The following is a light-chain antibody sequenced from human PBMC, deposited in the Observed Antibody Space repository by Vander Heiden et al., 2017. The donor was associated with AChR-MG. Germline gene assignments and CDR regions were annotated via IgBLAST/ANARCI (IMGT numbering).Light chain of an antibody. CDR2: GAS. CDR3: QQYNNWPPIT. CDR1: QSVSTS. J-gene: IGKJ5*01. V-gene: IGKV3-15*01. Sequence: ELVMTQSPATLSVSPGERATRSCRASQSVSTSLAWYQQKPGQAPRLLIYGASTRATGSPARFSGSGSGTEFTLTISSLQSEDFAVYYCQQYNNWPPITFGQGTRLDIK.